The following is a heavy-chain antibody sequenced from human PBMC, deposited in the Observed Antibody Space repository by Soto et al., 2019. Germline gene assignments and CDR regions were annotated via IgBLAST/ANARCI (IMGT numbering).Heavy chain of an antibody. CDR3: ARVWYSSSSWVDV. D-gene: IGHD6-6*01. CDR1: GGSISSYY. Sequence: SETLSLTCTVSGGSISSYYWSWIRQPPGKGLEWIGYIYYSGSTNYNPSLKSRVTISVDTSKNQFSLKLSSVTAADTAVYYCARVWYSSSSWVDVWGKGTTVTVSS. J-gene: IGHJ6*04. CDR2: IYYSGST. V-gene: IGHV4-59*12.